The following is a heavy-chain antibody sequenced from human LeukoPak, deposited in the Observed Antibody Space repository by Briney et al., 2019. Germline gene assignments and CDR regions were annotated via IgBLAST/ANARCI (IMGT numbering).Heavy chain of an antibody. Sequence: SETLSLTCAVSGGSISSGGYSWSWIRQPPGKGLEWIGYIYHSGSTYYNPSLKSRVTISVDRSKNQFSLKLSSVTAADTAVYYCARRTTLPYYFDYWGQGTLVTVSS. CDR2: IYHSGST. CDR1: GGSISSGGYS. J-gene: IGHJ4*02. V-gene: IGHV4-30-2*01. CDR3: ARRTTLPYYFDY. D-gene: IGHD4-17*01.